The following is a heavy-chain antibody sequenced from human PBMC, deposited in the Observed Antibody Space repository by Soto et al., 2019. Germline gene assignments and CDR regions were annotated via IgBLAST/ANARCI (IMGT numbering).Heavy chain of an antibody. CDR1: GGSFSGYY. CDR2: INHSGST. CDR3: ARTLLYEVRGGPFDY. D-gene: IGHD3-10*01. Sequence: SETLSLTCAVYGGSFSGYYWSWIRQPPGKGLEWIGEINHSGSTNYNPSLKSRVTISVDTSKNQFSLKLSSVTAADTAVYYFARTLLYEVRGGPFDYWGQGTLVTVSS. V-gene: IGHV4-34*01. J-gene: IGHJ4*02.